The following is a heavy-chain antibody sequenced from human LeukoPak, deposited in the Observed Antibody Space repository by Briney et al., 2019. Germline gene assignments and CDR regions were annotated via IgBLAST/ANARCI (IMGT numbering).Heavy chain of an antibody. CDR2: ISSSSSYI. CDR1: GFTFSSYS. Sequence: GGSLRLSCAASGFTFSSYSMNWVRQAPGKGLEWVSSISSSSSYIYYADSVKGRFTISRDNAKNSLYLQMNSLRAEDTAVYYCARQGYPGNYFDYWGQGTLVTVSS. V-gene: IGHV3-21*01. J-gene: IGHJ4*02. D-gene: IGHD1-26*01. CDR3: ARQGYPGNYFDY.